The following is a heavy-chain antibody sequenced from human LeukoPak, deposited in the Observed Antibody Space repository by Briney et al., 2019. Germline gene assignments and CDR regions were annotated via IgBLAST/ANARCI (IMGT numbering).Heavy chain of an antibody. CDR2: ISWNSGSI. Sequence: GGSLRLSCAASGFTFDDYAMHWARQAPGKGLEWVSGISWNSGSIGYADSVKGRFTISRDNAKNSLYLQMNSLRAEDTALYYCAKGTGYSSGWSYDAFDIWGQGTMVTVSS. D-gene: IGHD6-19*01. CDR1: GFTFDDYA. J-gene: IGHJ3*02. V-gene: IGHV3-9*01. CDR3: AKGTGYSSGWSYDAFDI.